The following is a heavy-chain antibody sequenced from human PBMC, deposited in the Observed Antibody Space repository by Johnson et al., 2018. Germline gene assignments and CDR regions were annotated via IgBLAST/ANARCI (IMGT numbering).Heavy chain of an antibody. CDR2: INNSGNN. CDR3: ARGRIVAIPAATISHFQH. Sequence: QVQLQQWGAGQLKPSETLSLTCAVYGGSFSGYYWSWIRQPPGKGLEWIGEINNSGNNNYSPSLKSRVTISVDTSKNQFSLKLSSVTAADTAVYYCARGRIVAIPAATISHFQHWGQGTLVTVSS. D-gene: IGHD2-2*01. V-gene: IGHV4-34*01. J-gene: IGHJ1*01. CDR1: GGSFSGYY.